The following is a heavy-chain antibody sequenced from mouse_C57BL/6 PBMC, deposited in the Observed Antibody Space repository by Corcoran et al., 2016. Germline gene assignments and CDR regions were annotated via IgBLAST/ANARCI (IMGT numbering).Heavy chain of an antibody. CDR3: ARDEFITDY. CDR2: INPNNGGT. Sequence: EVQLQQSGPELMKPGASVKISCKASGYTFTDYYMNWVKQSHGKSLEWIGDINPNNGGTSYNQKFKGKATLTVDKSSSTAYMELRSLTSEDSAVYYCARDEFITDYWGQGTTLTVSS. D-gene: IGHD1-1*01. CDR1: GYTFTDYY. V-gene: IGHV1-26*01. J-gene: IGHJ2*01.